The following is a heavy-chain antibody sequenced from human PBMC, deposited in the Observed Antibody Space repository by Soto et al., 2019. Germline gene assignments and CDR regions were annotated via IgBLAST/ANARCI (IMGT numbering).Heavy chain of an antibody. CDR2: ISGSGGTT. D-gene: IGHD1-20*01. Sequence: GGSLRLSCAASGFTFSSYAMTWVRQAPGKGLEWVSAISGSGGTTYYADSVKGRFTISRDNSKNTLYLQMNSLRAEDTAVYYCAKDSLPVTGTTRYNWFDPWGQGTLVTVSS. J-gene: IGHJ5*02. V-gene: IGHV3-23*01. CDR3: AKDSLPVTGTTRYNWFDP. CDR1: GFTFSSYA.